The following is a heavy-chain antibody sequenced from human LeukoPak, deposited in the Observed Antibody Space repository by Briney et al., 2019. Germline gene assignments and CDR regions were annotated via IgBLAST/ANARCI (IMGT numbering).Heavy chain of an antibody. Sequence: SETLSLTCTVSGVSISSYYWSWIRQPPGKGLEWMGYIYYSGSTNYNPALKSRGTISVDTSKNQFSLKLSSVTAADTAVYYCARVPHCSSTSCYTQRLDPWRQPTLVT. CDR1: GVSISSYY. CDR2: IYYSGST. J-gene: IGHJ5*02. CDR3: ARVPHCSSTSCYTQRLDP. V-gene: IGHV4-59*01. D-gene: IGHD2-2*02.